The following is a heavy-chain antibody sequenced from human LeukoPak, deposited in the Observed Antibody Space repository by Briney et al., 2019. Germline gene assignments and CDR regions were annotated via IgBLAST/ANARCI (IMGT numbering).Heavy chain of an antibody. V-gene: IGHV3-30*18. CDR1: GFTFSSYG. D-gene: IGHD6-13*01. CDR2: MAYDGSNE. J-gene: IGHJ4*02. Sequence: WGSLRLSCAASGFTFSSYGMHWVRQAPGKGLEWVAVMAYDGSNEYYADSVKGRFTISRDNSKNTLYLQMNSLRTEDTAVHYCAKDRSSSWSFDYWGQGTLVTVSS. CDR3: AKDRSSSWSFDY.